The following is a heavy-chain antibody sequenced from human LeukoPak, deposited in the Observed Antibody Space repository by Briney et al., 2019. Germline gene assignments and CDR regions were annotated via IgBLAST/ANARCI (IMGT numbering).Heavy chain of an antibody. D-gene: IGHD6-13*01. CDR3: AKVRGQYSSSWYTRYYYYYGMDV. CDR2: ISYDGSNK. J-gene: IGHJ6*04. V-gene: IGHV3-30-3*01. Sequence: PGGSLRLSCAASGFTFSSYAMHWVRQAPGKGLEWVAVISYDGSNKYYADSVKGRFTISRDNSKNTLYLQMNSLRAEDTAVYYCAKVRGQYSSSWYTRYYYYYGMDVWGKGTTVTVSS. CDR1: GFTFSSYA.